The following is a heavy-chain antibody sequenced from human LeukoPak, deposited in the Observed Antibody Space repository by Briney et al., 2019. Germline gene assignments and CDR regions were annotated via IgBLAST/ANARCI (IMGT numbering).Heavy chain of an antibody. CDR3: AGAGASLPNYFDD. J-gene: IGHJ4*02. Sequence: GGSLRLSCAASGFTFSSYSMNWVRQAPGKGLEWVSSISSSSSYIYYANSVKGRFTISRDNAKNSLYLQMNSLRAEDTAVYYCAGAGASLPNYFDDWGQGTLVTVSS. D-gene: IGHD1-26*01. V-gene: IGHV3-21*01. CDR2: ISSSSSYI. CDR1: GFTFSSYS.